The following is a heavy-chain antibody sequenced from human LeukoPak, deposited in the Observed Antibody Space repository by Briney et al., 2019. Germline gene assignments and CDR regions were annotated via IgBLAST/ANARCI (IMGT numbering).Heavy chain of an antibody. CDR2: TYYSGST. D-gene: IGHD5-12*01. V-gene: IGHV4-59*08. CDR1: GGSISSYY. Sequence: PSETLSLTCTVSGGSISSYYWSWIRQPPGKGLEWIGYTYYSGSTNYNPSLKSRVTISVDTSKNQFSLKLSSVTAADTAVYYCARRRGNSGYDSFDYWGQGTLVTVSS. J-gene: IGHJ4*02. CDR3: ARRRGNSGYDSFDY.